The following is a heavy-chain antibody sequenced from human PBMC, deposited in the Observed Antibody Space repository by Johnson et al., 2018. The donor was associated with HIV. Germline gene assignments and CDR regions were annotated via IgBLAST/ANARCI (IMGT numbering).Heavy chain of an antibody. D-gene: IGHD3-16*01. CDR2: IKSKTDGGTT. V-gene: IGHV3-15*01. Sequence: EVQLVESGGGLVKPGGSLALSCAASGFTFSDAWMNWVRQAPGKGLEWVGRIKSKTDGGTTDYAAPVKGRFTISRDNSKNTLYLQMNSLRAEDTAVYYCAREATYYDYVWGSYAFDIWGQGTMVTVSS. J-gene: IGHJ3*02. CDR3: AREATYYDYVWGSYAFDI. CDR1: GFTFSDAW.